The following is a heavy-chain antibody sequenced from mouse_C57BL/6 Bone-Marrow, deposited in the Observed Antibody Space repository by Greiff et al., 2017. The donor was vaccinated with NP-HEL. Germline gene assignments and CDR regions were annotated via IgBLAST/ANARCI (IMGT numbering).Heavy chain of an antibody. CDR2: IYPRDGST. D-gene: IGHD1-1*01. V-gene: IGHV1-85*01. J-gene: IGHJ4*01. Sequence: VQLHQSGPELVKPGASVKLSCKASGYNFTSYDINWVKQRPGQGLEWIGWIYPRDGSTKYNEKFKGKATLTVDTSSSTAYMELHSLTSEDSAVYFCARGGSSYLYYAMDYWGQGTSVTVSS. CDR3: ARGGSSYLYYAMDY. CDR1: GYNFTSYD.